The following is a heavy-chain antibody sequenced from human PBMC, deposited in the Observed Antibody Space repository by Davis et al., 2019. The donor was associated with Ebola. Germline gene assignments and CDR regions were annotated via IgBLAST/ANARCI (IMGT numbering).Heavy chain of an antibody. CDR3: ATPGDYVWGSYRYSSPDAFDI. D-gene: IGHD3-16*02. Sequence: SVKVSCKASGGTFSSYAISWVRQAPGQGLEWMGGIIPIFGTANYAQKFQGRVTITADESTSTAYMELSSLRSEDTAVYYCATPGDYVWGSYRYSSPDAFDIWGQGTMVTVSS. V-gene: IGHV1-69*13. CDR2: IIPIFGTA. CDR1: GGTFSSYA. J-gene: IGHJ3*02.